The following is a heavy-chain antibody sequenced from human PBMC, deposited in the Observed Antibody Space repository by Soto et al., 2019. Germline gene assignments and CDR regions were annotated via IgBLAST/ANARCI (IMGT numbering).Heavy chain of an antibody. CDR2: IRSKANSYAT. CDR3: TTDVDTAMADYYYYGMDV. D-gene: IGHD5-18*01. J-gene: IGHJ6*02. Sequence: EVQLLESGGGLVQPGGSLRLSCAASGFIFSGSAMHWVRQASGKGLEWVGRIRSKANSYATAYAASVKGRFTISRDDSKNTAYLQMNSLKTEDTAVYYCTTDVDTAMADYYYYGMDVWGQGTTVTVSS. CDR1: GFIFSGSA. V-gene: IGHV3-73*01.